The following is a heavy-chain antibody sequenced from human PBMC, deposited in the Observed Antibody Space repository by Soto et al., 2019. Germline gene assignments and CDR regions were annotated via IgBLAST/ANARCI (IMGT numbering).Heavy chain of an antibody. J-gene: IGHJ4*02. Sequence: QITVKESGLTLVKPTETLTLTCTFSGFSLSSIGMGVDWIRQPPGKALEWLALIYWDDDKRYSPSLSGRLTITKDPSKNQVDLTMTNMDPVDTATYYCARLTRGVYDLDRLWEKFDYWGQGALVTVS. CDR2: IYWDDDK. D-gene: IGHD5-12*01. CDR1: GFSLSSIGMG. CDR3: ARLTRGVYDLDRLWEKFDY. V-gene: IGHV2-5*02.